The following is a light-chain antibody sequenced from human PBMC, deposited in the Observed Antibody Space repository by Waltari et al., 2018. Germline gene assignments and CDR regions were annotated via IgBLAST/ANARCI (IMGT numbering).Light chain of an antibody. J-gene: IGLJ2*01. CDR2: EVS. CDR3: SSYAGSRIGL. V-gene: IGLV2-14*01. Sequence: QAALTPSPSVSGSPGQSVTISCTGTSSDIGGYNRFSWYQQHPGKAPKLMIFEVSNRPSGVSDRFSGSKSGNTASLTISGLQAEDEADYYCSSYAGSRIGLFGGGTRLTVL. CDR1: SSDIGGYNR.